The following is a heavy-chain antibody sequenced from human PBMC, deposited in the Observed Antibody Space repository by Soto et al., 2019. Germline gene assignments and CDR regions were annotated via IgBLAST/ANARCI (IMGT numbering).Heavy chain of an antibody. CDR3: ARDGRSSYSSGWYYFDY. V-gene: IGHV1-46*01. D-gene: IGHD6-19*01. CDR2: INPIGGST. Sequence: ASLKISCKASGYTFTSYYMHWVLQAPGQGLELMGIINPIGGSTSSEQKFQGRVTMTRDTSTSTVYMELSSLRSDDTAVYYCARDGRSSYSSGWYYFDYWGQGTLVTVS. CDR1: GYTFTSYY. J-gene: IGHJ4*02.